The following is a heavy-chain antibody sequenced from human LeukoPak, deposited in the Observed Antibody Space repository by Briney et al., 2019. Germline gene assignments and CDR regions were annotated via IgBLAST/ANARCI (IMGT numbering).Heavy chain of an antibody. V-gene: IGHV4-30-2*01. CDR1: GGSISSGGYY. CDR3: ARVRRYSNFDY. CDR2: INHSGST. J-gene: IGHJ4*02. Sequence: PSQTLSLTCAVSGGSISSGGYYWSWIRQPPGKGLEWIGEINHSGSTNYNPSLKSRVTISVDTSKNQFSLKLSSVTAADTAVYYCARVRRYSNFDYWGQGTLVTVSS. D-gene: IGHD4-11*01.